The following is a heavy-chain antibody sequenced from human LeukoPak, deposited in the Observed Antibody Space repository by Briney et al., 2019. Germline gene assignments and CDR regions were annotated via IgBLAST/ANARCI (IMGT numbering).Heavy chain of an antibody. CDR3: AKPLSSSWPKPSSYYYYYMDV. Sequence: GGSLRLSCAASGFTFSSYGMHWVRQAPGKGLEWVAVISYDGSNKYYADSVKGRFTISRDNSKNTLYLQMNSLRAEDTAVYYCAKPLSSSWPKPSSYYYYYMDVWGKGTTVTVSS. CDR2: ISYDGSNK. J-gene: IGHJ6*03. V-gene: IGHV3-30*18. CDR1: GFTFSSYG. D-gene: IGHD6-13*01.